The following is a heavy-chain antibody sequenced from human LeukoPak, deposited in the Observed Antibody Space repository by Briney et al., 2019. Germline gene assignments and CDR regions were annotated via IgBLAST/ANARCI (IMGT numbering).Heavy chain of an antibody. CDR2: ISHDGSNR. D-gene: IGHD3-10*01. J-gene: IGHJ4*02. V-gene: IGHV3-30*04. CDR1: RFDFSSYV. Sequence: RRSLRLSCAASRFDFSSYVMHWVRQAPGKGLEWVAVISHDGSNRYYADSVKGRFTISRDNSVNTLDLQMNSLGGEDTAMYYCVRDISGEKSFDYWGQGPGATVSS. CDR3: VRDISGEKSFDY.